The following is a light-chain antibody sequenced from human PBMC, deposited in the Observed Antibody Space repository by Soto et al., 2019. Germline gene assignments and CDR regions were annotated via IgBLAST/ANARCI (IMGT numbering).Light chain of an antibody. CDR2: EVS. Sequence: QSVLTQPASVSGSPGQSITISCIGTSSDVGGYNYVSWYQQHPGKVPKLMVYEVSNRPAGVSYRFSGSKSGNTASLRISGLQPEDEADYYCSSYTSTNTLVVFGTGTKLTVL. CDR1: SSDVGGYNY. J-gene: IGLJ1*01. V-gene: IGLV2-14*01. CDR3: SSYTSTNTLVV.